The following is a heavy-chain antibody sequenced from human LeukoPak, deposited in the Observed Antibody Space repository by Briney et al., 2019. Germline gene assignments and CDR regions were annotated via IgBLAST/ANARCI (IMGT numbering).Heavy chain of an antibody. CDR2: IYTSGST. CDR1: GGSISSYY. J-gene: IGHJ6*02. Sequence: SETLSLTCTVSGGSISSYYWSWIRQPAGKGREWIGRIYTSGSTNYNPSLKSRVTMSVDTSKNQFSLKLSSVTAADTAVYYCARERVTMVRGVTVIYYGMDVWGQGTTVTVSS. CDR3: ARERVTMVRGVTVIYYGMDV. V-gene: IGHV4-4*07. D-gene: IGHD3-10*01.